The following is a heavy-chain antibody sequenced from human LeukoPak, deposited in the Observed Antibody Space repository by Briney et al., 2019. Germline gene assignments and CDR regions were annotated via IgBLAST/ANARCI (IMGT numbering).Heavy chain of an antibody. D-gene: IGHD3-16*01. CDR2: ISYDGSKK. CDR3: ARDKDYVRYYYMDV. J-gene: IGHJ6*03. V-gene: IGHV3-30*01. CDR1: GFIFSSYA. Sequence: PGGSLRLSCAASGFIFSSYATHWVRQAPGKGLEWVAVISYDGSKKYYADSVKGRFTISRDNSKNTLYLQMNSLRAEDTAVYYCARDKDYVRYYYMDVWGKGTTVTVSS.